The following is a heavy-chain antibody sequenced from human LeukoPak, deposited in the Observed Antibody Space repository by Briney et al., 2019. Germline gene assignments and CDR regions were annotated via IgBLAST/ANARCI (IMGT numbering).Heavy chain of an antibody. V-gene: IGHV4-59*01. CDR2: IYYSGST. CDR1: GGSISSYY. J-gene: IGHJ6*02. CDR3: ARVGRAGTSLGFGIIYGMDV. D-gene: IGHD6-19*01. Sequence: SETLSLTCTVSGGSISSYYWSWIRQPLGKGLEWIGYIYYSGSTNYNPSLKSRVTISVDTSKNQFSLKLSSVTAADTTVYYCARVGRAGTSLGFGIIYGMDVWGQGTTVTVPS.